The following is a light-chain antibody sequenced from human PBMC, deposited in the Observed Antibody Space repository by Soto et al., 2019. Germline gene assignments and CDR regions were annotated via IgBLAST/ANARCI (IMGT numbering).Light chain of an antibody. CDR2: AAS. J-gene: IGKJ1*01. CDR3: QQSYSTPRT. CDR1: QSISSY. Sequence: IQMTQSPSSLSASVGDRVTITFLASQSISSYLNWYQQKPGKAPKVLIYAASSLQSGVPSRFSGSGSGTDFTLTISSLQPEDFATYYCQQSYSTPRTFGQGTKVDIK. V-gene: IGKV1-39*01.